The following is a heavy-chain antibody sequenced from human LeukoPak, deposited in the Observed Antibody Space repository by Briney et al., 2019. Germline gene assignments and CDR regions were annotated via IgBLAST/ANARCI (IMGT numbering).Heavy chain of an antibody. CDR2: INPSGGST. CDR1: GYTFTSYY. D-gene: IGHD3-9*01. J-gene: IGHJ4*02. V-gene: IGHV1-46*01. CDR3: PRVNTPTSYDILIGSQLYYFDY. Sequence: ASVKVSCKSSGYTFTSYYMHWMRQPPGQGLEWMGIINPSGGSTSYAQKFQGRVTMARDTSTSTVYMELSSLRSEDTAVYYCPRVNTPTSYDILIGSQLYYFDYWGQGTLVTVSS.